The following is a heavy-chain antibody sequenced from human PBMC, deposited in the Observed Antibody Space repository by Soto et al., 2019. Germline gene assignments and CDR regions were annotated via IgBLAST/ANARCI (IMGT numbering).Heavy chain of an antibody. CDR1: GSSIGRFY. V-gene: IGHV4-59*01. D-gene: IGHD5-12*01. J-gene: IGHJ6*03. CDR3: ARSGVATGIYYYYYMDV. CDR2: IYASGSS. Sequence: PSETLSLTCSVSGSSIGRFYWSWIRQSPGKGLEWIGYIYASGSSNYNPSLKGRVTISVDTSKNQFSLKLSSVTAADTAVYYCARSGVATGIYYYYYMDVWGKGTTVTVSS.